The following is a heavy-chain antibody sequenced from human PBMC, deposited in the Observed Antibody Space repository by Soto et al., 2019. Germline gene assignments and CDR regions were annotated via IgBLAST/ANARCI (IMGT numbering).Heavy chain of an antibody. CDR1: GYSFTSYG. J-gene: IGHJ6*02. CDR2: ISGYNGNT. Sequence: ASVKVSCKASGYSFTSYGISWVRQAPGQGLEWMEWISGYNGNTNYAQKVQGRVTMTTETSTSTAYMELRSLRSDDTAVYYCARRTRWNDGGYYNYYMDVWGQGTTVTVSS. V-gene: IGHV1-18*01. CDR3: ARRTRWNDGGYYNYYMDV. D-gene: IGHD1-1*01.